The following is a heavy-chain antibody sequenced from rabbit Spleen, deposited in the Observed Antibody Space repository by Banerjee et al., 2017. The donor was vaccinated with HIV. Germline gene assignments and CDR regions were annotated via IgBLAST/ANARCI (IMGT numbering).Heavy chain of an antibody. CDR3: ARDLVTVIGWNFNL. J-gene: IGHJ4*01. D-gene: IGHD1-1*01. CDR1: GVSLNDKDV. Sequence: QEQLKESGGGLVKPEGSPTLTCKASGVSLNDKDVMCWVRQAPGKGLEWIACINIVTGKSVYASWAKGRFIMFRTSSTTVTLQMTSLTVADTATYFCARDLVTVIGWNFNLWGPGTLVTV. V-gene: IGHV1S45*01. CDR2: INIVTGKS.